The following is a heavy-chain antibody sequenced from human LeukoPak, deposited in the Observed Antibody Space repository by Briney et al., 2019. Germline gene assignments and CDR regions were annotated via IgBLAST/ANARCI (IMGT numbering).Heavy chain of an antibody. CDR2: LSGSGITT. Sequence: QPGGSLRLSCAASGFTFSNSAMSWVRQAPGKGLEWVSTLSGSGITTYYADSVKGRFTISRDNSKNTLYLQMNSLRAEDTAVYYCAKGTHSSGWSYFDYWGHGTLVTVSS. CDR3: AKGTHSSGWSYFDY. V-gene: IGHV3-23*01. D-gene: IGHD6-19*01. CDR1: GFTFSNSA. J-gene: IGHJ4*01.